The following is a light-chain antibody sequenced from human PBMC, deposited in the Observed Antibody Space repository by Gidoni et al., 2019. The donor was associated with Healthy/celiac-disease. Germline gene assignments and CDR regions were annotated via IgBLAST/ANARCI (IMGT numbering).Light chain of an antibody. J-gene: IGKJ1*01. CDR2: GAS. Sequence: PATLSVSPGERATLSCRASQSVSSNLAWYQQKPGQAPRLLIYGASTRATGIPARFSGSGSGTEFTLTISSLQSEDFAVYYCQQYNNWPGTFGQGTKVEIK. V-gene: IGKV3-15*01. CDR3: QQYNNWPGT. CDR1: QSVSSN.